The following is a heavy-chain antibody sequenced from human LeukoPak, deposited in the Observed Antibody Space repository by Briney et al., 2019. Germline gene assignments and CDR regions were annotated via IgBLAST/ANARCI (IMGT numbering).Heavy chain of an antibody. CDR1: GGSVRSYTYY. CDR3: ARIYSSEAFDI. Sequence: SEALSLTCTVSGGSVRSYTYYWAWIRQPRGRGLEWFGSMHYNGSSYYNPSLKSRVTIPLDTSKNQFSLNLSSVTAADTAVYYCARIYSSEAFDIWGQGTMVTVSS. CDR2: MHYNGSS. J-gene: IGHJ3*02. D-gene: IGHD6-25*01. V-gene: IGHV4-39*01.